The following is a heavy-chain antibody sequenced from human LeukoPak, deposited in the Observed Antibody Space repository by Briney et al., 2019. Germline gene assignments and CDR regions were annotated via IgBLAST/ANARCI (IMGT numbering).Heavy chain of an antibody. CDR3: AREGHIAVAGPGAFDI. Sequence: GRSLRHSCAASGFTFSSYWMSWVRQAPGKGLEWVANIKQDGSEKYYVDSVKGRFTISRDNAKNSLYLQMNSLRAEDTAVYYCAREGHIAVAGPGAFDIWGQGTMVTVSS. CDR2: IKQDGSEK. V-gene: IGHV3-7*01. D-gene: IGHD6-19*01. CDR1: GFTFSSYW. J-gene: IGHJ3*02.